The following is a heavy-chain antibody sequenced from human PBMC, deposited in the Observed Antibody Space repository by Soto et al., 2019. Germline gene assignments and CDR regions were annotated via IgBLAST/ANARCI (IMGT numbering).Heavy chain of an antibody. Sequence: SETLSLTCTVSGGSISSSSYYWGWIRQPPGKGLEWIGSIHYSGSTYYNPSLKSRVTISVDTSKNQFSLKLSSVTAADTAVYYCATRERGYSYGYYYGMDVWGQGTTVTVSS. D-gene: IGHD5-18*01. CDR3: ATRERGYSYGYYYGMDV. V-gene: IGHV4-39*01. J-gene: IGHJ6*02. CDR1: GGSISSSSYY. CDR2: IHYSGST.